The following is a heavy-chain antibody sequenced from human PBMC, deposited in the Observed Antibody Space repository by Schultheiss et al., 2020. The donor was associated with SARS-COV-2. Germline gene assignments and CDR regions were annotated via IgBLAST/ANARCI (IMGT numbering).Heavy chain of an antibody. CDR1: GGSFSGYY. V-gene: IGHV3-11*04. J-gene: IGHJ4*02. CDR2: ISGSGGST. Sequence: LSLTCAVYGGSFSGYYWSWIRQPPGKGLEWVSAISGSGGSTYYADSVKGRFTISRDNAKNSLYLQMNSLRAEDTAVYYCARDLTVTTWSAFAYWGQGTLVTVSS. CDR3: ARDLTVTTWSAFAY. D-gene: IGHD4-17*01.